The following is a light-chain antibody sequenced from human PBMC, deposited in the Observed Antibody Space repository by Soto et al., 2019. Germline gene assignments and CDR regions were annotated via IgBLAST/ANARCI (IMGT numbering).Light chain of an antibody. V-gene: IGKV3-20*01. CDR1: RSVSGAY. J-gene: IGKJ2*01. CDR3: QQYGNSRYA. CDR2: AAS. Sequence: DIVMTQSPGTLSLSPGERATLSCKTSRSVSGAYLAWYQQKPGQAPRLLIYAASSRATGIPDRFSGSVYGKNFTLTINRLEPDDFEDYYWQQYGNSRYAFGQGTKLEI.